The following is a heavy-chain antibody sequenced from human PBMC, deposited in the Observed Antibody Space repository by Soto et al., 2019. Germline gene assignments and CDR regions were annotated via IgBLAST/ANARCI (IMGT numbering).Heavy chain of an antibody. D-gene: IGHD3-3*01. J-gene: IGHJ6*03. CDR3: AKNPNLEWLLYDYYYYYMDV. V-gene: IGHV3-23*01. CDR2: ISGSGGST. CDR1: GFTFSSYA. Sequence: GGSLRLSCAASGFTFSSYAMSWVRQAPGKGLEWVSAISGSGGSTYYADSVKGRFTISRDNSKNTLYLQMNSLRAEDTAVYYCAKNPNLEWLLYDYYYYYMDVWGKGTTVTVSS.